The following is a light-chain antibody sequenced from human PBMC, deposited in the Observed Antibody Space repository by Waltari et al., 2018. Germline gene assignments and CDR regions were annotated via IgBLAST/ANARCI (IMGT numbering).Light chain of an antibody. CDR2: EIN. CDR1: SSDVGGYNY. J-gene: IGLJ2*01. Sequence: QSALTQPRSVSGSPGQSVTISCTGTSSDVGGYNYVSWYQQPPGKAPKLLIYEINKRPSGVPDRFSGSKSGNTASLTISGLQAEDEADYYCCSYAGSYTFGVFGGGTRVTVL. V-gene: IGLV2-11*01. CDR3: CSYAGSYTFGV.